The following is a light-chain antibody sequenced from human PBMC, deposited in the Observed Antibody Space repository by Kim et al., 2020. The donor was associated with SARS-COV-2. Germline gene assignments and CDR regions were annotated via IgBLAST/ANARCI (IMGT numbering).Light chain of an antibody. CDR3: QSYDSSLSGWV. J-gene: IGLJ3*02. CDR2: GDT. V-gene: IGLV1-40*01. CDR1: SSDIGAGYG. Sequence: RVTNTGTGSSSDIGAGYGVHWYQQRPGTDPKLLIYGDTYRPSGVPDRLSGAKSGTSASLAITGLQAEDEADYYCQSYDSSLSGWVFGGGTKLNVL.